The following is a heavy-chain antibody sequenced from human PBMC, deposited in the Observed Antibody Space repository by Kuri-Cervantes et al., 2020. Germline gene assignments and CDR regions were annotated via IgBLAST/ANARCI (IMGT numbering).Heavy chain of an antibody. D-gene: IGHD3-10*01. CDR3: AREGSTVYYYYYYGMDV. CDR2: IYHSGST. J-gene: IGHJ6*02. V-gene: IGHV4-30-2*01. CDR1: GGSISSGGYS. Sequence: SQTLSLTCAVSGGSISSGGYSWSWIRQPPGKGLEWIGHIYHSGSTNYNPSLKSRVTMSVDTSKNQFSLKLSSVTAADTAVYYCAREGSTVYYYYYYGMDVWGQGTTVTVSS.